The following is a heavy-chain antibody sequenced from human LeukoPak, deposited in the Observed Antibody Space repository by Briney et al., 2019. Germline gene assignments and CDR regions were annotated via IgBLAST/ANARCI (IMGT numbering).Heavy chain of an antibody. CDR3: ARDFRTQLDGYSPPYHFDY. CDR1: GFTFSTHS. D-gene: IGHD5-24*01. J-gene: IGHJ4*02. Sequence: GGSLRLSCAAFGFTFSTHSMSWVRQAPGKRLEWVSSISSSSSHIYYADSMKGRFTVSRDNAKNSLYLQMNSLRAEDTAVYYCARDFRTQLDGYSPPYHFDYWGQGALVTVSS. V-gene: IGHV3-21*01. CDR2: ISSSSSHI.